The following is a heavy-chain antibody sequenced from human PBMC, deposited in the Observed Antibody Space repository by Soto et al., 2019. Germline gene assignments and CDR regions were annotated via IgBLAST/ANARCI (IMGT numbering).Heavy chain of an antibody. CDR2: ISPYSGNT. CDR1: GYIFVNYG. V-gene: IGHV1-18*01. D-gene: IGHD3-16*01. J-gene: IGHJ6*02. Sequence: QVQLVQSGDEVRKPGSSVKVSCKASGYIFVNYGIAWVRQAPGQGLEWMGWISPYSGNTNYASKVQGRLTMTTDTSTSTAYMDLGSLTSDDTAVYYGAMVDNYVTPTPLDVWGQGTTVTVSS. CDR3: AMVDNYVTPTPLDV.